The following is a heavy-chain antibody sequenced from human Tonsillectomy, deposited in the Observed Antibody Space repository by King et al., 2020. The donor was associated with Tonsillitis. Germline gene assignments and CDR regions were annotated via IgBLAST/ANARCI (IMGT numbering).Heavy chain of an antibody. V-gene: IGHV1-2*02. CDR2: INPNSGGT. J-gene: IGHJ6*02. CDR3: ARVGKYYYYGIDV. Sequence: VQLVQSGAEVKKPGASVKVSCKASGYTFTGYYMHWVRQAPGQGLEWMGWINPNSGGTNYAQNFQGRVTMTRDTYISTAYMELSRLRSDDTAVYYCARVGKYYYYGIDVWGQETTVTVSS. D-gene: IGHD4-23*01. CDR1: GYTFTGYY.